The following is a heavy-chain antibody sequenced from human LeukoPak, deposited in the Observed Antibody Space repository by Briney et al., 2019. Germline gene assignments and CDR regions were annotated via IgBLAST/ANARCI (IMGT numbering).Heavy chain of an antibody. D-gene: IGHD6-25*01. CDR3: ARDPASGYSYYYYYGMDV. Sequence: GGSLRLSCAASGFTVSSNYMSWVRQAPGKGLEWVSVIYSGGSTYYADSVKGRFTISRDNFKNTLYLQMNSLRAEDTAVYYCARDPASGYSYYYYYGMDVWGQGTTVTVSS. CDR2: IYSGGST. J-gene: IGHJ6*02. V-gene: IGHV3-53*01. CDR1: GFTVSSNY.